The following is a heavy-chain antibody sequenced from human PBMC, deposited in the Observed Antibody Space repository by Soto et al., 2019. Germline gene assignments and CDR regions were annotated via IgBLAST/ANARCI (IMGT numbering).Heavy chain of an antibody. J-gene: IGHJ6*02. CDR3: ARNVYIALVARPFSHEYYHDGMDV. D-gene: IGHD5-18*01. CDR2: IIPIFGTA. Sequence: SVKVSCKASGGTFSSYAISWVRQAPGQGIEWMGGIIPIFGTANYAQKFQGRVTITAGESTSTAYMELSSLRSEDTVVYYCARNVYIALVARPFSHEYYHDGMDVWSQGTTVTSP. CDR1: GGTFSSYA. V-gene: IGHV1-69*13.